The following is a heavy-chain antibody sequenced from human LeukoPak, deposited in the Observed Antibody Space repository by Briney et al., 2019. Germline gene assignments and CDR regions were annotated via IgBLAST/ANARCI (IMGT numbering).Heavy chain of an antibody. CDR3: GKDGSGAYYSLFDP. CDR2: IWSDGSTD. CDR1: GFTFSDYG. D-gene: IGHD3-10*01. V-gene: IGHV3-33*06. Sequence: PGRSLRLSCAAAGFTFSDYGMQWVRQAPGGWLGWVGVIWSDGSTDIDQESLKGRFITSRDNSKRTVYLQMNRLRVDATAVYYCGKDGSGAYYSLFDPWGQGTLVIVSS. J-gene: IGHJ5*02.